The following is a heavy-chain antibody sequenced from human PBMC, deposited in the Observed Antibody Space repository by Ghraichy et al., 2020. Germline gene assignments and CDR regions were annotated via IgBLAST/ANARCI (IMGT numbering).Heavy chain of an antibody. Sequence: ESLSLTCTVSGDSLNNYYWSWIRQAPGKGLEWIGSIYHNGRTKYNPSLKSRVTMSVDTSKNQFSLSLTSVTAAATAVFYCARDQEWRASSSGFDPWGQGTLVSVSP. J-gene: IGHJ5*02. V-gene: IGHV4-59*01. D-gene: IGHD2-2*01. CDR2: IYHNGRT. CDR1: GDSLNNYY. CDR3: ARDQEWRASSSGFDP.